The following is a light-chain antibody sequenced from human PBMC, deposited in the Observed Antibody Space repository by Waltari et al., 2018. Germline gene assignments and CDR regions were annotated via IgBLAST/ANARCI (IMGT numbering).Light chain of an antibody. CDR3: CSYAGSSTFRV. CDR2: DVS. J-gene: IGLJ3*02. Sequence: QSALTQPASVSGSPGQSITISCTGTSSDVGGYNYVSWYQQHPGKAPKRMIHDVSQRPSGVSNRFSGSKSGNTASLTISGLQAEDEADYYCCSYAGSSTFRVFGGGTKLTVL. V-gene: IGLV2-23*02. CDR1: SSDVGGYNY.